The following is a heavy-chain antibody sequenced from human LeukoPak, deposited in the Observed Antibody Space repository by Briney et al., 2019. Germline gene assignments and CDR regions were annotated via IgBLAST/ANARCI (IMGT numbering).Heavy chain of an antibody. J-gene: IGHJ4*02. V-gene: IGHV3-7*01. Sequence: PGGSLRLSCAASGFTFSSYWMSWVRQAPGKGLEWVANIKQDGSEKYYVDSVKGRFTISRDNAKNSLYLQMNSLRAEDTAVYYCARDCPGIVVVPAASHFDYWGQGTLVTVSS. CDR2: IKQDGSEK. CDR1: GFTFSSYW. CDR3: ARDCPGIVVVPAASHFDY. D-gene: IGHD2-2*01.